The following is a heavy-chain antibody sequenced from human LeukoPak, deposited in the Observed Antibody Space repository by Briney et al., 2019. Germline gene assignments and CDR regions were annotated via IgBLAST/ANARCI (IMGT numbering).Heavy chain of an antibody. V-gene: IGHV3-23*01. Sequence: GGSPRLSCAASGFTFSSYAMSWVRQAPAKGVEWVSAISGSGGSTYYADSVKGRFTISRDNSKNTLYLQMNSLRAEDTAVYYCAKLNYDFWSGYYSGAFDIWGQGTMVTVSS. CDR1: GFTFSSYA. CDR3: AKLNYDFWSGYYSGAFDI. CDR2: ISGSGGST. J-gene: IGHJ3*02. D-gene: IGHD3-3*01.